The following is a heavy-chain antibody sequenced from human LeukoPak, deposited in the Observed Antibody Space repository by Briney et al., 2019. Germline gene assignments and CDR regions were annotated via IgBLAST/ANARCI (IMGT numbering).Heavy chain of an antibody. Sequence: SETLSLTCTVSGGSISSYYWSWIRQPPGKGLEWIGEINHSGSTNYNPSLKSRVTISVDTSKNQFSLKLSSVTAADTAVYYCARGLVVVAASSPPLDYWGQGTLVTVSS. V-gene: IGHV4-34*01. CDR3: ARGLVVVAASSPPLDY. CDR2: INHSGST. D-gene: IGHD2-2*01. J-gene: IGHJ4*02. CDR1: GGSISSYY.